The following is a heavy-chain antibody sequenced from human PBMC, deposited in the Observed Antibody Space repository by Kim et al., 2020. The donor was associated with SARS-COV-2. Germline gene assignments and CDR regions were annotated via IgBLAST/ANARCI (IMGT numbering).Heavy chain of an antibody. CDR2: IYYSGST. V-gene: IGHV4-59*08. CDR1: GGSINSYY. D-gene: IGHD3-10*01. CDR3: ARHKVARMLRLVIISHIDY. Sequence: SETLSLTCTVSGGSINSYYWSWIRQSPGKGLEWIGYIYYSGSTNYNPSLKSRVTISLDTSKNQFSLKLSSVTAADTAVYYCARHKVARMLRLVIISHIDYWGQGTLVTVSA. J-gene: IGHJ4*02.